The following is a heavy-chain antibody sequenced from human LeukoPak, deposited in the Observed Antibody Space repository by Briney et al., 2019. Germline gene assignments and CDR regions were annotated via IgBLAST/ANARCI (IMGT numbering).Heavy chain of an antibody. V-gene: IGHV4-34*01. CDR2: INHSGST. CDR3: ARPHHYGSGSYYHY. D-gene: IGHD3-10*01. CDR1: GGSFSGYY. J-gene: IGHJ4*02. Sequence: PSETLSLTCAVDGGSFSGYYWSWIRQPPGKGLEWIGEINHSGSTNYNPSLKSRVTISVDTSKNQFSLKLSFVTAADTAVYYCARPHHYGSGSYYHYWGQGTLVTVSS.